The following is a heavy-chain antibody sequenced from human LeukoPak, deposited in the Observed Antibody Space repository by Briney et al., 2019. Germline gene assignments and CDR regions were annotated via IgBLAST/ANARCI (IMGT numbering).Heavy chain of an antibody. J-gene: IGHJ4*02. V-gene: IGHV1-46*01. CDR3: ARASPGYSYDYFDY. CDR1: GYTFTSYY. D-gene: IGHD5-18*01. Sequence: ASVKVSCKASGYTFTSYYMHWVRQAPGQGLEWMGIINPSGGSTSYAQKFQGRVTIIRDTSASTAYMEVSSLRSEDTSVYYCARASPGYSYDYFDYWGQGTLVTVSS. CDR2: INPSGGST.